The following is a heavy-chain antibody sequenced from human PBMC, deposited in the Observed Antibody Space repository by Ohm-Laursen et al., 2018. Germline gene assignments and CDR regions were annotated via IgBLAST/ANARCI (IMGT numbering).Heavy chain of an antibody. Sequence: GSLRLSCSASGFTFNSYEMNWVRQAPGKGLEWLSYISSSATIIYYADSVKGRFTISRDNAKNSLYLQMNRLRAEDTAVYFCARGGFLELLWGQGTLVSVSS. CDR1: GFTFNSYE. D-gene: IGHD3-3*01. CDR3: ARGGFLELL. J-gene: IGHJ4*02. CDR2: ISSSATII. V-gene: IGHV3-48*03.